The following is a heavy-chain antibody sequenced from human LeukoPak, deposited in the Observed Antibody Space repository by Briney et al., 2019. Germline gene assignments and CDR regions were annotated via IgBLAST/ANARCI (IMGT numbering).Heavy chain of an antibody. V-gene: IGHV3-66*01. CDR2: IYSGGST. Sequence: GGSLRLSCEASGFTFRDYWMTWVRQAPGKGLEWVSVIYSGGSTYYADSVKGRFTISRDNSKNTLYLQMNSLRAEDTAVYYCAREVDTAIPFFDYWGQGTLVTVSS. CDR3: AREVDTAIPFFDY. J-gene: IGHJ4*02. D-gene: IGHD5-18*01. CDR1: GFTFRDYW.